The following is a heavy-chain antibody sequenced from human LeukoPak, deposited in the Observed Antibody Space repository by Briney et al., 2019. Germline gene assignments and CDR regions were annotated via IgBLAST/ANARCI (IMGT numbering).Heavy chain of an antibody. J-gene: IGHJ6*02. V-gene: IGHV3-15*01. CDR1: GFTFTDAW. D-gene: IGHD6-13*01. CDR3: AKGLSSSWNMYGVDV. Sequence: GGSLRLSCAASGFTFTDAWMSWVRQAPGKGLEWVGRIKSKTDGGTTDYAAPVKGRFTISRDDSKNTLSLQMNSLKTEDTAVYYCAKGLSSSWNMYGVDVWGQGTTVSVSS. CDR2: IKSKTDGGTT.